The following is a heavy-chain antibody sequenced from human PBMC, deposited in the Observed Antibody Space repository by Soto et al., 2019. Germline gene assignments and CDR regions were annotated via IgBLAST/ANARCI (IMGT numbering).Heavy chain of an antibody. J-gene: IGHJ6*02. CDR3: ARTRSFTLGFYYDGMDV. D-gene: IGHD6-6*01. V-gene: IGHV5-51*01. Sequence: PGESLKISCQGSGYSFAIYWIGWVRQMPGKDLEWMGIIYPGDSDTRYSPSFQGQVTISADKSLRTAYLQWTSLKASDTALYYCARTRSFTLGFYYDGMDVWGQGTTVTVSS. CDR1: GYSFAIYW. CDR2: IYPGDSDT.